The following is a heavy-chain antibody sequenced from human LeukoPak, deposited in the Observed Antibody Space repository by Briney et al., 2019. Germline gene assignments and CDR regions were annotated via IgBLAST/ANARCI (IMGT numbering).Heavy chain of an antibody. J-gene: IGHJ4*02. Sequence: ASVKVSCKASGYTFTDYYMHWVRQAPGQGLEWMGWINPNSGGTIYAQKFQSRVTMTRDTSISTAYMELSRLRPDDTAVYYCARDRYSGSYQPFDYWGQGTLVTVSS. CDR3: ARDRYSGSYQPFDY. CDR1: GYTFTDYY. CDR2: INPNSGGT. V-gene: IGHV1-2*02. D-gene: IGHD1-26*01.